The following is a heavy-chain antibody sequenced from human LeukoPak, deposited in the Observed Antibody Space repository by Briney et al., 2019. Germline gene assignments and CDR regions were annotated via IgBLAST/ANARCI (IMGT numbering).Heavy chain of an antibody. Sequence: SETLSLTCTVSGSSISSSSYYWSWIRQPPGKGLEWIGYIYYSGSTNYNPSLKSRVTISVDTSKNQFSLKLSSVTAADTAVYYCARLYYDSSGYYSYYFDYWGQGTLVTVSS. CDR1: GSSISSSSYY. CDR3: ARLYYDSSGYYSYYFDY. CDR2: IYYSGST. J-gene: IGHJ4*02. D-gene: IGHD3-22*01. V-gene: IGHV4-61*01.